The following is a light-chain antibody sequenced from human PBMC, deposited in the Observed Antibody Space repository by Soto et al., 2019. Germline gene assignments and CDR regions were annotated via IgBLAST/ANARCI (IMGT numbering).Light chain of an antibody. CDR3: QQRSNWPIT. Sequence: EVVLTQSPGTLSLSPGERATLSCRTSQTVSSNFLAWYQQKPGQAPRLLIYDTSNRATGIPARFSGSGSGTDFTLTINNLDPEDFAVYYCQQRSNWPITFGQGTRLEIK. J-gene: IGKJ5*01. CDR2: DTS. V-gene: IGKV3-11*01. CDR1: QTVSSN.